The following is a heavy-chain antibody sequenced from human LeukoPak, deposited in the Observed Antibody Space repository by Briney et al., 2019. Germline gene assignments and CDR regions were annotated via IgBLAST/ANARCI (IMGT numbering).Heavy chain of an antibody. CDR2: VYYSGTT. V-gene: IGHV4-39*07. D-gene: IGHD6-19*01. CDR3: ARGTLYRGWSYYLDF. CDR1: GGSISSTRYY. Sequence: PSETLSLTCTVSGGSISSTRYYWGWIRQPPGKALEWIGSVYYSGTTSYNPSLKSRVTISVDMSKNHFSLRLRSVTAADTAMYYCARGTLYRGWSYYLDFWGQGSQVTVSS. J-gene: IGHJ4*02.